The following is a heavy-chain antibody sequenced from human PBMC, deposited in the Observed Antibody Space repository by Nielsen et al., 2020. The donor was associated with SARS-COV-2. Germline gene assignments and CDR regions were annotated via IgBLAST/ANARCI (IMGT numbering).Heavy chain of an antibody. V-gene: IGHV3-15*01. CDR3: TAGQVPAAMLEPSGLSVIVATEAAFDI. J-gene: IGHJ3*02. Sequence: GESLKISCAASGFTFSNAWMSWVRQAPGKGLEWVGRIKSKTDGGTTDYAAPVKGRFTISRDDSKNTLYLQMNSLKTEDTAVYYCTAGQVPAAMLEPSGLSVIVATEAAFDIWGQGTMVTVSS. CDR1: GFTFSNAW. CDR2: IKSKTDGGTT. D-gene: IGHD5-12*01.